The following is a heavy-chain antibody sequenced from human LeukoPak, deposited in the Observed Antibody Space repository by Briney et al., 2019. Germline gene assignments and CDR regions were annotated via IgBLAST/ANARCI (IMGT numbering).Heavy chain of an antibody. J-gene: IGHJ4*02. CDR2: INSDGSST. Sequence: GGSLRLSCAASGFTFSSYWMHWVRQAPGKGLVWVSRINSDGSSTSYADSVKGRFTISRDNAKNTLYLQMNSLRAEDTTVYYCARVWHYYDSSGYYFDYWGQGTLVTVSS. CDR1: GFTFSSYW. V-gene: IGHV3-74*01. D-gene: IGHD3-22*01. CDR3: ARVWHYYDSSGYYFDY.